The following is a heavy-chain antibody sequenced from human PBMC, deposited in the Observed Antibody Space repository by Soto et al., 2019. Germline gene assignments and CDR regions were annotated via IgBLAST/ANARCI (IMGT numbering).Heavy chain of an antibody. CDR1: GGSISSGGYY. V-gene: IGHV4-31*03. CDR3: ARGGGQLAYYYYGMDV. J-gene: IGHJ6*02. CDR2: IYYSGST. Sequence: SETLSLTCTVSGGSISSGGYYWSWIRRHPGKGLEWIGYIYYSGSTYYNPSLKSRVTISVDMSKNQFSLKLSSVTAADTAVYYCARGGGQLAYYYYGMDVWGQGTTVTVSS. D-gene: IGHD6-6*01.